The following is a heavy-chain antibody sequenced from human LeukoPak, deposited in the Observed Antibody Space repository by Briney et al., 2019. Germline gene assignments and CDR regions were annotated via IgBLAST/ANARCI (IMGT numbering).Heavy chain of an antibody. V-gene: IGHV3-74*01. CDR1: GFTFSNYW. CDR2: INSDGINT. J-gene: IGHJ5*02. Sequence: GGSLRLSCAASGFTFSNYWMHWVRQAPGKGLVWVSRINSDGINTSYADSVKGRSTISRDNAKNTLNLQMNSLRAEDTAVCYCARDLGQYYDTSDNWFDPWGQGTLVTVSS. CDR3: ARDLGQYYDTSDNWFDP. D-gene: IGHD3-22*01.